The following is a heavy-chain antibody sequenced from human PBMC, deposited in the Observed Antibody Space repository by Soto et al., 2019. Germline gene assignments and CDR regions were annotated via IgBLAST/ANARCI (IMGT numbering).Heavy chain of an antibody. CDR3: ETDAWVTTGSFDT. V-gene: IGHV1-3*01. D-gene: IGHD4-17*01. CDR2: IDAGNGNT. J-gene: IGHJ5*02. Sequence: ASVKVSCKASGYSFTTYGMHWVRQAPGQRLEWMGWIDAGNGNTKYSLEFQGRVTITRDTSATTAYMELSSLKSEDTAVYYCETDAWVTTGSFDTWGQGTLVTVSS. CDR1: GYSFTTYG.